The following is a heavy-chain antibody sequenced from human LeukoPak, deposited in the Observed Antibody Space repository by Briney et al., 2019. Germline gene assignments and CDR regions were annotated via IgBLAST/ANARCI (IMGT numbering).Heavy chain of an antibody. CDR3: VRDAFTAGDH. Sequence: GGSLRLSCAASGFTFSSYWMHWVRQAPGKGLVWVSRISSEGDTTSYADSVKGRFTVSRDNAKNTLYLQMNSLRAEDTAVYYCVRDAFTAGDHWGQGTLVTVSS. CDR1: GFTFSSYW. J-gene: IGHJ4*02. V-gene: IGHV3-74*01. CDR2: ISSEGDTT. D-gene: IGHD2-8*02.